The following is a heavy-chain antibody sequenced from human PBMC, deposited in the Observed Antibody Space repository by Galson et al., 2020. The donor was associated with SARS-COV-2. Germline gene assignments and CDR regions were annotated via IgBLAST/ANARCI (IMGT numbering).Heavy chain of an antibody. J-gene: IGHJ6*02. CDR2: IFTSGST. CDR1: GGSISGYY. CDR3: ARAPNEPLLRGVNPYYYYYGMDV. D-gene: IGHD3-10*01. V-gene: IGHV4-4*07. Sequence: SETLSLTCNVSGGSISGYYWTWIRQPAGKGLEWIGRIFTSGSTNYSPSLKSRVTMSVETSKNQFSVKLSSVTAADTAVYYCARAPNEPLLRGVNPYYYYYGMDVWGQGTTVTVSS.